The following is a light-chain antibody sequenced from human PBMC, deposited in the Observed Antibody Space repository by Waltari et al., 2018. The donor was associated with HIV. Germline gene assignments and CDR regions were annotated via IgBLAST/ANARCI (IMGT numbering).Light chain of an antibody. V-gene: IGKV1-5*03. CDR3: HQYSNYLGS. Sequence: DIHMTQSPPTLTASIGDRVNITCRASQTVRDWLAWYQQKPGEAPTLLIYRATTVENGVPSRFSGSASGTDFTLAIDSLHPDDFATYYCHQYSNYLGSFGQGTRVQLK. CDR2: RAT. CDR1: QTVRDW. J-gene: IGKJ1*01.